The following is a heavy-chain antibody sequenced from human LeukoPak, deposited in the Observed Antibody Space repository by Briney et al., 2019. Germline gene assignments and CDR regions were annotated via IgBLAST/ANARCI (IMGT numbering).Heavy chain of an antibody. CDR3: AGVVGATNGDY. CDR2: ISGSGGST. D-gene: IGHD1-26*01. Sequence: GGSLRLSCAASGFTFSSYAMSWVRQAPGRGLEWVSAISGSGGSTYYADSVKGRFTISRDNSKNTLYLQMNSLRAEDTAVYYCAGVVGATNGDYWGQGTLVTVSS. CDR1: GFTFSSYA. V-gene: IGHV3-23*01. J-gene: IGHJ4*02.